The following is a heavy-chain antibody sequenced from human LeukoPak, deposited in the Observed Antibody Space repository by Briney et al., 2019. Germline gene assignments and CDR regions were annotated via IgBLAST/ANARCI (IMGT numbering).Heavy chain of an antibody. D-gene: IGHD6-19*01. CDR1: GGSVSSGSYY. Sequence: PSETLSLTCTVSGGSVSSGSYYWSWIRQPPGKGLDWIGYIFYSGTTNYNPSLKSRVTISVDTSKNQFSLKLSSVTAADSAVYYCARLPPNSGWFSTWGQGTLVTVSS. V-gene: IGHV4-61*01. J-gene: IGHJ5*02. CDR2: IFYSGTT. CDR3: ARLPPNSGWFST.